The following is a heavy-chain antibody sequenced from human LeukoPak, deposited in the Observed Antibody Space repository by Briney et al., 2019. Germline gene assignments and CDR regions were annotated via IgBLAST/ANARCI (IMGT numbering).Heavy chain of an antibody. V-gene: IGHV4-38-2*01. CDR1: GYSISSGYY. Sequence: PSETLSLTCAVSGYSISSGYYWGWIRQPPGTGLECIGSIYHSGSTYYNPSLKSRVPISVDTYKNQFSLKLSSVTAADTAVYYCARQYPYDFDYWGQGTLVTVAS. CDR2: IYHSGST. CDR3: ARQYPYDFDY. J-gene: IGHJ4*02. D-gene: IGHD2-2*02.